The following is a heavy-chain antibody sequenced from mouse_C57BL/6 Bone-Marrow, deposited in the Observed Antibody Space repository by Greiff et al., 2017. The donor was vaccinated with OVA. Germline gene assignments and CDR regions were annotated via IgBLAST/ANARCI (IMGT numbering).Heavy chain of an antibody. V-gene: IGHV3-1*01. CDR3: ARGGYYGNFDY. CDR2: ISYSGST. J-gene: IGHJ2*01. CDR1: GYSITSGYD. D-gene: IGHD2-1*01. Sequence: EVQVVESGPGMVKPSQSLSLTCTVTGYSITSGYDWHWIRHFPGNKLEWMGYISYSGSTNYNPSLKSRISITHDTSKNHFFLKLNSVTTEDTATYYCARGGYYGNFDYWGQGTTLTVSS.